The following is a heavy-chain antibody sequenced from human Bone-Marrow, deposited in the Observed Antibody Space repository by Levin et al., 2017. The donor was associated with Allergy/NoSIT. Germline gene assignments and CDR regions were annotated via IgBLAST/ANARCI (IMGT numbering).Heavy chain of an antibody. Sequence: GESLKISCASSGFTFSGYWMAWGRQAPGKGLEWVANINRDGGDGYYVDSVKGRFTISRDNARNSLDLQMNSLRVEDTAVYYCARNGAWSFEFWGQGTLVTVSS. CDR1: GFTFSGYW. D-gene: IGHD2-8*01. CDR2: INRDGGDG. CDR3: ARNGAWSFEF. V-gene: IGHV3-7*02. J-gene: IGHJ4*02.